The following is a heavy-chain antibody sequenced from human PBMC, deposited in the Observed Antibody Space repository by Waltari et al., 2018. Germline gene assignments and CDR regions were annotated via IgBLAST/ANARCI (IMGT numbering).Heavy chain of an antibody. D-gene: IGHD3-22*01. CDR3: ARDQWFAFDI. CDR2: ILTDGSEE. J-gene: IGHJ3*02. V-gene: IGHV3-7*01. CDR1: GFTVSRYW. Sequence: EVTLVESGGGLVQPEGARGPPCARSGFTVSRYWMGWVRQAPGKGPEWVSNILTDGSEEYYVDSVRGRFTISRDNAKNSLYLQMNSLRPEDTAVYYCARDQWFAFDIWGHGTMVTVSS.